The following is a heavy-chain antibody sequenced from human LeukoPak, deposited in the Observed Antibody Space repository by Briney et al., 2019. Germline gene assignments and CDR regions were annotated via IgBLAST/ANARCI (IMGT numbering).Heavy chain of an antibody. CDR2: ISDSGGSR. V-gene: IGHV3-23*01. CDR3: AKRGVVIRVILVGFHKEAYYFDS. CDR1: GLTLSNYG. Sequence: GGSLRLSCAVSGLTLSNYGMSWVRQAPGKGLKWVAGISDSGGSRNYADSVKGRFTISRDNPKNTLYLQMNSLRAEDTAVYFCAKRGVVIRVILVGFHKEAYYFDSWGQGALVTVSS. J-gene: IGHJ4*02. D-gene: IGHD3-22*01.